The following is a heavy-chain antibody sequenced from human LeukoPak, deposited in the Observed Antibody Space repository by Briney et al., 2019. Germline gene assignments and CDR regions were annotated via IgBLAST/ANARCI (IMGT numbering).Heavy chain of an antibody. CDR3: ARDLFRVREMATISED. D-gene: IGHD5-24*01. CDR1: GYTFTGYY. CDR2: INPNSGGT. V-gene: IGHV1-2*02. Sequence: GASVKVSCKASGYTFTGYYMHWVRQAPGQGLEWMGWINPNSGGTNYAQKFQGRVTMTRDTSISTAYMELSRLRSDDTAVYYCARDLFRVREMATISEDWGQGTLVTVSS. J-gene: IGHJ4*02.